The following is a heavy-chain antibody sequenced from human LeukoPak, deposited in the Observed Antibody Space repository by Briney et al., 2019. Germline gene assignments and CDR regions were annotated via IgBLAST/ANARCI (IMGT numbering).Heavy chain of an antibody. CDR3: AGTFGQQLAYFDY. CDR1: GGSISTSTYY. CDR2: IFYSGST. Sequence: SETLSLTCTVSGGSISTSTYYWGWIRQPPGKGLEWIGSIFYSGSTYYSPSLKSRVTISVDTSKNQFSLELNSVTAADTAVYYCAGTFGQQLAYFDYWGQGTLVTVSS. J-gene: IGHJ4*02. V-gene: IGHV4-39*01. D-gene: IGHD6-13*01.